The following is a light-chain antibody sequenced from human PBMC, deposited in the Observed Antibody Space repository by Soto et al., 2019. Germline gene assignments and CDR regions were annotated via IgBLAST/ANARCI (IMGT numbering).Light chain of an antibody. V-gene: IGLV1-40*01. CDR1: SSNIGAGYD. CDR2: GNS. J-gene: IGLJ1*01. CDR3: KSYDSSLSGPFV. Sequence: QSVLTQPPSVSGAPGQRVTISCTGSSSNIGAGYDVHWYQQLPGTAPKLLIYGNSNRPSGVPDRFSASKSGTSASLAITGLQAEDEADYYCKSYDSSLSGPFVFGTGTKVTVL.